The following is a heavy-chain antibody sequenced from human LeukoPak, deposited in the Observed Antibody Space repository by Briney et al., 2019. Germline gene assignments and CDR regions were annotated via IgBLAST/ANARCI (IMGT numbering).Heavy chain of an antibody. Sequence: PSETLSLTCTVSGGSISSSNFYWGWIRQPPGKGLEWIGSIYYSGSTYYNPSLKSRVSISVDTSKNQFSLKLSSVTAADTAVYYCARESPAVDWLLSIDYWGQGTLVTVSS. J-gene: IGHJ4*02. V-gene: IGHV4-39*07. CDR2: IYYSGST. D-gene: IGHD3-9*01. CDR3: ARESPAVDWLLSIDY. CDR1: GGSISSSNFY.